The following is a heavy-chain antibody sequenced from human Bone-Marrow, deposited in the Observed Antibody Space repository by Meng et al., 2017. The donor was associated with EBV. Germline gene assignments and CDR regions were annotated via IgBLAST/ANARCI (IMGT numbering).Heavy chain of an antibody. CDR1: GLSFSTRGVS. Sequence: QITLKGPGPPSVNPTQTLPLTCTFSGLSFSTRGVSVGWIRQPPGKALEWLGLIYWDDGEAYNPSLKTGLTITKDTSKEQVVLTMTNVDPVDTATYYCVYSTVRKILRRHFFDSWGQGTLVTVSS. D-gene: IGHD2/OR15-2a*01. CDR2: IYWDDGE. CDR3: VYSTVRKILRRHFFDS. V-gene: IGHV2-5*02. J-gene: IGHJ5*01.